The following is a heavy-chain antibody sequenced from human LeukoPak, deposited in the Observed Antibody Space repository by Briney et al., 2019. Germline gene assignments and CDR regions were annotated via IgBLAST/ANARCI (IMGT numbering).Heavy chain of an antibody. CDR2: IGRSADTA. V-gene: IGHV3-23*01. CDR3: ASHPSSGWYSLWY. CDR1: GFIFSNYA. D-gene: IGHD6-19*01. J-gene: IGHJ4*02. Sequence: GGSLRLSCAASGFIFSNYAMSWVRQAPGKGLGWVSTIGRSADTADYTDSVQGRFSISRDNSKNTLYLQMNSLRAEDTAVYYCASHPSSGWYSLWYWGQGTLVTVSS.